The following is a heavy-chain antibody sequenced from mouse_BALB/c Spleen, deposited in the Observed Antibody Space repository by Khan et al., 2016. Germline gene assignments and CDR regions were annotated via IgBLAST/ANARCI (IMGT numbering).Heavy chain of an antibody. Sequence: QVQLKQSGAELVKPGASVKMSCKTSGYTFTSYNMHWVKQTPGQGLEWIGAIYPGNGDTSYNQKFKGKATLTAAKSSSTAYMQLSSLTSEDSAVYDCARASYYDGSSFSRFVHWGQGTLVTVAA. J-gene: IGHJ3*01. CDR2: IYPGNGDT. D-gene: IGHD1-1*01. CDR1: GYTFTSYN. CDR3: ARASYYDGSSFSRFVH. V-gene: IGHV1-12*01.